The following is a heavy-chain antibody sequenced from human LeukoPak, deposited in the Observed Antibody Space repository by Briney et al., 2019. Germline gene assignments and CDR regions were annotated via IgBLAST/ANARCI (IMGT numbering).Heavy chain of an antibody. Sequence: ASVKVSCKASGHPFTGYYMHWVRQAPGQGLEWMGWINPNSGGTQCAQKFLGRVTMTSDTSISTAYMELSRLRSDDTAVYYCARVGGIPDYWGQGTLVTVSS. D-gene: IGHD1-26*01. V-gene: IGHV1-2*02. CDR3: ARVGGIPDY. CDR1: GHPFTGYY. J-gene: IGHJ4*02. CDR2: INPNSGGT.